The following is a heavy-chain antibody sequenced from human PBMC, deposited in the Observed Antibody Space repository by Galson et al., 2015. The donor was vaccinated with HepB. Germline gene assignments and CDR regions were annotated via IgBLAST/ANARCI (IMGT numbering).Heavy chain of an antibody. D-gene: IGHD1-26*01. V-gene: IGHV3-23*01. CDR1: GFTFRSYA. CDR2: ISGGGGST. Sequence: SLRLSCAASGFTFRSYAMSWVRQAPGKGLEWVSAISGGGGSTYYAHSVKGRFTISRDNSKNTLYLQINSLRAGDTAVYYCASVGAPDAFDVWGQGTMVTVSS. CDR3: ASVGAPDAFDV. J-gene: IGHJ3*01.